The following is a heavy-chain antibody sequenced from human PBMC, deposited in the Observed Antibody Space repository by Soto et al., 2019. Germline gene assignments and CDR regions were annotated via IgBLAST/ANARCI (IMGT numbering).Heavy chain of an antibody. V-gene: IGHV3-53*01. Sequence: PGGSLRLSCAASGFTVSSNHMSWVRQAPGKGLEWVSLFYSGGSTYYADSVKGRFIISRDNSKNTLYLQMNSLRAEDTAVYYCARDSKGPFDYGGQGTLVTVSS. J-gene: IGHJ4*02. CDR2: FYSGGST. CDR3: ARDSKGPFDY. CDR1: GFTVSSNH.